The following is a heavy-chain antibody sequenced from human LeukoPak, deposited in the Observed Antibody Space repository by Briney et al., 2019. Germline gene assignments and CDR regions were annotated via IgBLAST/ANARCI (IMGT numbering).Heavy chain of an antibody. Sequence: SVKVSCKASGGTFSSYAISWVRQAPGQGLEWMGGIIPIFGTANYAQKFQGRVTITADESTSTAYMELSSLRSEDTAVYYCASIYDSRNYYFDYWGQGTLVTVSS. CDR2: IIPIFGTA. CDR3: ASIYDSRNYYFDY. V-gene: IGHV1-69*01. D-gene: IGHD3-22*01. CDR1: GGTFSSYA. J-gene: IGHJ4*02.